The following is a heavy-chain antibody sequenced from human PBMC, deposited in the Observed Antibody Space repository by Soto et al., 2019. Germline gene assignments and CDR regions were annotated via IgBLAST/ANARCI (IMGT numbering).Heavy chain of an antibody. J-gene: IGHJ4*02. Sequence: QVQLVQSGAEVKKPGASVKVSCKASGYSFTSYGISWVLQAPGQGLEWMGWISAYNGNTKYAQKLQGRVTMTTDTSTSTAYRELMSLRSDDTAVYYCARDLAVAPIDYWGQGTLVTVSS. CDR2: ISAYNGNT. CDR1: GYSFTSYG. V-gene: IGHV1-18*01. D-gene: IGHD6-19*01. CDR3: ARDLAVAPIDY.